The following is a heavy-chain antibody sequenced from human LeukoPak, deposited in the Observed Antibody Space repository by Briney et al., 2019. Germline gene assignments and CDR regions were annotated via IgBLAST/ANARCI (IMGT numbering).Heavy chain of an antibody. V-gene: IGHV4-30-4*01. CDR3: ATSGFAATLGNWFDP. D-gene: IGHD2-15*01. CDR2: IYYSGST. J-gene: IGHJ5*02. CDR1: GGSISSGDYY. Sequence: SETLSLTCTVSGGSISSGDYYWSWIRQPPGKGLEWIGYIYYSGSTYYNPSLKSRVTISVDTSKNQFSLKLGSVTAADTAVYYCATSGFAATLGNWFDPWGQGTLVTVSS.